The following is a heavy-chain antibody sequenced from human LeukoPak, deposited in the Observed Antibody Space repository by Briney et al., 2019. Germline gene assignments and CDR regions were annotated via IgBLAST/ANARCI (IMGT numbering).Heavy chain of an antibody. CDR2: ISYDATNK. CDR1: GFTFNSYT. V-gene: IGHV3-30*04. D-gene: IGHD5/OR15-5a*01. Sequence: GGSLRLSCAASGFTFNSYTMHWVRQAPGKGLEWVAVISYDATNKYYADSVKGRFTISRDNSKNTLYLQMNSLRAEDTAVYYCARAFGSSVVVPSSDYWGQGTLVTVSS. CDR3: ARAFGSSVVVPSSDY. J-gene: IGHJ4*02.